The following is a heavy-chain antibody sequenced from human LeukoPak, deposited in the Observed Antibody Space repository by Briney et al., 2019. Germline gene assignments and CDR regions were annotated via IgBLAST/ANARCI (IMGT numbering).Heavy chain of an antibody. V-gene: IGHV3-7*01. CDR2: IKHDGSAK. CDR1: GFTFSNYA. J-gene: IGHJ4*02. Sequence: GGSLRLSCAVSGFTFSNYAMSWVRQAPGKGLEWVANIKHDGSAKYYLDSVKGRFTLSRDNAKNSLYLQMNSLRAEDTAVYYCARGGVRGVLLPVDYWGQGTLVTVSS. D-gene: IGHD3-10*01. CDR3: ARGGVRGVLLPVDY.